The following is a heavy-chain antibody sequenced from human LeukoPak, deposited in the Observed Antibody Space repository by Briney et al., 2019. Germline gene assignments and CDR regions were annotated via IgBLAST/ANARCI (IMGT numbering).Heavy chain of an antibody. CDR3: AREGQGKWELFGEVDY. Sequence: GGSLRLSCATSGFIFNGYNMNWVRQAPGKGLEWISYITSSSSSTSYADSVKGRFSISRDNAKNSLYLQMKNLRAADTAVYYCAREGQGKWELFGEVDYWGQGTLVTVSS. CDR1: GFIFNGYN. J-gene: IGHJ4*02. CDR2: ITSSSSST. V-gene: IGHV3-48*01. D-gene: IGHD1-26*01.